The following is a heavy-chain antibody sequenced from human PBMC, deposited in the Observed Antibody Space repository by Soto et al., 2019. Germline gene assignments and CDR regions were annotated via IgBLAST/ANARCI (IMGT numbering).Heavy chain of an antibody. D-gene: IGHD3-10*01. Sequence: GASVKVSCKASGYIFTNYAISWVRQAPGQGLEWLGWISPYSDDTKYAHIVQGRVYMSIDRSSRTAYMELSSLRSEDTAIYYCASSYGSGYRAFDYWGQGALVTVSS. CDR1: GYIFTNYA. V-gene: IGHV1-18*01. J-gene: IGHJ4*02. CDR2: ISPYSDDT. CDR3: ASSYGSGYRAFDY.